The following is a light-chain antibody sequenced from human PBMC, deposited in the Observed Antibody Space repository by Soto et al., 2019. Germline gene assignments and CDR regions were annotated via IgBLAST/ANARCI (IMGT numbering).Light chain of an antibody. CDR2: EVN. V-gene: IGLV2-8*01. J-gene: IGLJ2*01. CDR1: SSDIGAYTY. CDR3: SSYAGDHPL. Sequence: QSALTQPPSASGSPGQSVTISCTGTSSDIGAYTYVSWYQQRPGKAPKLMIYEVNKRPSGVPDRFSGSKSGNTASLTVSGLQADDEADYYCSSYAGDHPLFGGGTKLTVL.